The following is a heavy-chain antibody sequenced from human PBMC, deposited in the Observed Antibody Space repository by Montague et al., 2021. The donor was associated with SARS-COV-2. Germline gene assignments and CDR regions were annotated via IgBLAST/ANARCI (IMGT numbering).Heavy chain of an antibody. D-gene: IGHD3-3*01. J-gene: IGHJ4*02. V-gene: IGHV2-5*02. CDR3: ARKGRGVGSGAFDY. CDR1: GFSLSTSGVG. Sequence: PALVKPTQTLTLTCTFSGFSLSTSGVGVGWIRQPPGKALEWLALIYWDDDNRYSPSLKTRLTIAKDTSKNQVVLTMTNMDPVDTATYFCARKGRGVGSGAFDYWGQGTLVTVSS. CDR2: IYWDDDN.